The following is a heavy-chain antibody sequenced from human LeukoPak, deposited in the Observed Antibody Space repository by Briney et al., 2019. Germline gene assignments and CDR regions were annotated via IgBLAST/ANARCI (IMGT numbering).Heavy chain of an antibody. CDR2: ISYDGSNK. Sequence: GGSLRLSCAASGFTFSSYAMHWVRQAPGKGLEWVAVISYDGSNKYYADSVKGRFTISRDNSKNTLYLQMNSLRAEDTAVYYCARTADYCSSTSCSKFFDYWGQGTLVTVSS. CDR1: GFTFSSYA. J-gene: IGHJ4*02. CDR3: ARTADYCSSTSCSKFFDY. D-gene: IGHD2-2*01. V-gene: IGHV3-30-3*01.